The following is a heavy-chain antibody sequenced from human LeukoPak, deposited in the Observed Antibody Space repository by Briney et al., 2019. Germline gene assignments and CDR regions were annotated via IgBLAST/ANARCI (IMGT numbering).Heavy chain of an antibody. CDR1: GYTFTSYA. J-gene: IGHJ3*02. CDR2: INTNTGNP. Sequence: ASVKVSCKASGYTFTSYAMNWVRQAPGQGLEWMGWINTNTGNPTYAQGFTGRFVFSLDTSASTAYLQLSSLKAEDTAVYYCASGASRTQVWNAFDISGQGKVVTASS. D-gene: IGHD5-18*01. CDR3: ASGASRTQVWNAFDI. V-gene: IGHV7-4-1*02.